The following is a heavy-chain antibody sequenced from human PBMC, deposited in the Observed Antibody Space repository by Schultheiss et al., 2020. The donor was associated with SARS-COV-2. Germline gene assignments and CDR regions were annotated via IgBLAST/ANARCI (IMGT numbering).Heavy chain of an antibody. V-gene: IGHV3-64*04. D-gene: IGHD3-10*01. J-gene: IGHJ6*02. CDR1: GFTFSSYA. CDR3: ASGSGYYYYGMDV. Sequence: GGSLRLSCSASGFTFSSYAMHWVRQAPGKGLEYVSAISSNGGSTYYADSVKGRFTISRDNAKNSLYLQMNSLRAEDTAVYYCASGSGYYYYGMDVWGQGTTVTVSS. CDR2: ISSNGGST.